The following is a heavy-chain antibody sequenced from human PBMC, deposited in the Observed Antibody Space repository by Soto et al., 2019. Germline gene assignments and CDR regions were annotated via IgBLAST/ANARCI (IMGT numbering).Heavy chain of an antibody. J-gene: IGHJ3*02. CDR2: ISYDGNNK. V-gene: IGHV3-30*18. Sequence: SLRLSCAASGLTFSSYDIHWVRQAPGKGLEWVALISYDGNNKYYADSVEGRFTISRDNSKNTLYLQMNSLRAEDTAVYYCAKLITMARGVIMDAFDIWGQGTMVTVSS. CDR1: GLTFSSYD. D-gene: IGHD3-10*01. CDR3: AKLITMARGVIMDAFDI.